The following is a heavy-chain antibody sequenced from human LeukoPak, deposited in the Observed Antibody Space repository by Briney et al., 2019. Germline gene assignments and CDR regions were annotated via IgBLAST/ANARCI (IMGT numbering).Heavy chain of an antibody. CDR1: GFTFSSYA. Sequence: SGGSLRLSCAASGFTFSSYAMSWVRQAPGKGLEWVSVVYTGGGTDYADSVKGRFTISRDNSKNTLSLQMNSLRVEDTAIYYCTRSGYRHPYHFDSWGQGTLVTVSS. CDR2: VYTGGGT. CDR3: TRSGYRHPYHFDS. V-gene: IGHV3-53*01. D-gene: IGHD3-22*01. J-gene: IGHJ4*02.